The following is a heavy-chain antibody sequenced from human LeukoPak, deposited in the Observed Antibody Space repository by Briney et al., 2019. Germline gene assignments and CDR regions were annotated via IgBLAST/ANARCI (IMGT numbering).Heavy chain of an antibody. V-gene: IGHV3-23*01. CDR2: ISGGGGST. CDR3: AKDDAYCGGDCLSTYFDY. Sequence: GGSLRLSCAASGFTFSSYAMSGVRQAPGKGLEGGSAISGGGGSTYYADSVKGRFTISRDNSRNTLYLQMNRLRAEDTAVYYCAKDDAYCGGDCLSTYFDYWGQGTLVTVSS. J-gene: IGHJ4*02. D-gene: IGHD2-21*02. CDR1: GFTFSSYA.